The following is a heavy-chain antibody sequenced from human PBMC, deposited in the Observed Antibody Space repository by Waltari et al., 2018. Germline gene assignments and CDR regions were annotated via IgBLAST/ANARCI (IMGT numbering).Heavy chain of an antibody. CDR3: ATKFYRGSSSPYYYYGMDV. Sequence: QVQLVQSGAEVKKPGASVKVSCKVSGYTLTELSMHWVRQAPGKGLEWMGGFDPEDGETIYAQKFQGRVTMTEDTSTDTAYMELSSLRSEDTAVYYCATKFYRGSSSPYYYYGMDVWGQGTTVTVSS. CDR2: FDPEDGET. CDR1: GYTLTELS. V-gene: IGHV1-24*01. J-gene: IGHJ6*02. D-gene: IGHD6-6*01.